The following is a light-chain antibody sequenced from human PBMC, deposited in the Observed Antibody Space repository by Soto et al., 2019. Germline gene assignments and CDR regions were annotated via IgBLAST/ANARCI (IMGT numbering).Light chain of an antibody. CDR2: KAS. CDR1: QSISNW. J-gene: IGKJ1*01. CDR3: QQYDTYWT. V-gene: IGKV1-5*03. Sequence: DIQMTQSPSTLSASVGDRVIITCRASQSISNWLAWYQQKPGKAPNLLIYKASSLKSGVPSRFSGSGSGTEFTLTISSLQPDDFATYYCQQYDTYWTFGQRTKVDTK.